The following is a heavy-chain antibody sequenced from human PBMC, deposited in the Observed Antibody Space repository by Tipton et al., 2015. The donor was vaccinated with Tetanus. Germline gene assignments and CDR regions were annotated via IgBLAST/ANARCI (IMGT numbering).Heavy chain of an antibody. CDR1: GYIFTNYW. J-gene: IGHJ4*02. CDR3: ARAHCSDGVCNFDF. V-gene: IGHV5-51*01. CDR2: IYPGDSDT. Sequence: MQLVQSGGEVKKPGESLKISCKGSGYIFTNYWIGWVRQKPGKGLEWMGIIYPGDSDTRYSPSFQSRVTIPVDKSINTAYLQWSSLKAWDAPMFYCARAHCSDGVCNFDFWGQGVRVTVAS. D-gene: IGHD2-15*01.